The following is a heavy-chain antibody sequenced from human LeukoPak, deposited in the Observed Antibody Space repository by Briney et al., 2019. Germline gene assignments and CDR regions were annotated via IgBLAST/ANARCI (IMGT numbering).Heavy chain of an antibody. CDR2: INSDGGRT. V-gene: IGHV3-74*01. CDR1: KFSFSSYW. Sequence: SGGSLRLSCAASKFSFSSYWMHWVRRAPGKGLVWISRINSDGGRTNYADSVKGRFTISRDNAKNTLYLQMSSLRAEDTAVYYCARVLTGSWDWFDPWGQGTLATVSS. D-gene: IGHD2-8*02. J-gene: IGHJ5*02. CDR3: ARVLTGSWDWFDP.